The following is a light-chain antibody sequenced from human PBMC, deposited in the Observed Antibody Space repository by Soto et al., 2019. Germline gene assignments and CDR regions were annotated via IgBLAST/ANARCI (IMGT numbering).Light chain of an antibody. J-gene: IGKJ4*01. CDR2: WAS. CDR3: QQYFCYLLT. V-gene: IGKV4-1*01. Sequence: DSVMTQSPASLAVSLGERATISCKSSQTISYTSITKTYLAWYQQRPGQPPKLLIYWASIRGSGVPDRLSGSGFGTDFTLTISSLQTEDVAVYYCQQYFCYLLTFAGGTKVDIK. CDR1: QTISYTSITKTY.